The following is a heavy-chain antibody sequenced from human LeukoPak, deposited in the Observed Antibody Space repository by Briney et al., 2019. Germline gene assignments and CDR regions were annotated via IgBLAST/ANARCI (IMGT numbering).Heavy chain of an antibody. CDR1: GGSISSGSYY. V-gene: IGHV4-61*02. Sequence: PSETLSLTCTVSGGSISSGSYYWSWIRQPAGKGLEWIGRIYTNGSTNYNPSLKSRVTISVDTSKNQFSLKLSSVTAADTAVYYCARDRYYYMDVWGKGTTVTVSS. J-gene: IGHJ6*03. CDR2: IYTNGST. CDR3: ARDRYYYMDV.